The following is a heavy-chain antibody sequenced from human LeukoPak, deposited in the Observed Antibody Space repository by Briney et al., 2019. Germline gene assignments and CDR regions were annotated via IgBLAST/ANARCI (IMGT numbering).Heavy chain of an antibody. CDR2: LNSDGSRT. CDR3: ARGNVYSGSGSSPLDY. D-gene: IGHD3-10*01. J-gene: IGHJ4*02. CDR1: GFIFSSSS. V-gene: IGHV3-74*03. Sequence: GGSLRLSCAASGFIFSSSSMNWVRQAPGKGLVWVSRLNSDGSRTSYADSVKGRFTISRDNAKNTLYLQMSSLRVEDTAVYYCARGNVYSGSGSSPLDYWGQGTLVTVSS.